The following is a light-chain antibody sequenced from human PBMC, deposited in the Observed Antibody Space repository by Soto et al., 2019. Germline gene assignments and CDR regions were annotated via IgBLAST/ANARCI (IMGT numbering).Light chain of an antibody. V-gene: IGLV2-8*01. J-gene: IGLJ3*02. CDR2: EVN. CDR1: SRDIGGYNF. CDR3: SSYAGTNNLGV. Sequence: QPVLTQPPSASGSPGQSVTISCTGTSRDIGGYNFVSWYQQHPGKAPKLIIYEVNKRPSGVPDRFSGSKSGNTASLTVSGLQADDEGDYYCSSYAGTNNLGVFGGGTQLTVL.